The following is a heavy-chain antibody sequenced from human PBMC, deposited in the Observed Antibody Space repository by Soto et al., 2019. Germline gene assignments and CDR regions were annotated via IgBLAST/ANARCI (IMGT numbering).Heavy chain of an antibody. Sequence: ASETLSLTCTVSGVTVSSDAYYWSWIRQPPGKGLEWIGNIYHTGSTYYSPSLKSRVDISLDKSKNQFSLWLSSATAADTAVYYCARYRFSGSRWSKFDYWGQGTLVTVSS. CDR3: ARYRFSGSRWSKFDY. CDR1: GVTVSSDAYY. V-gene: IGHV4-31*03. CDR2: IYHTGST. J-gene: IGHJ4*02. D-gene: IGHD6-13*01.